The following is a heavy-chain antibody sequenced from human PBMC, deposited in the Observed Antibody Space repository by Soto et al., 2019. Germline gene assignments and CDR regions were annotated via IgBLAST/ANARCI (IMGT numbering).Heavy chain of an antibody. CDR2: INPSGGYT. CDR3: ARGGDVVLVTAPLDY. D-gene: IGHD2-21*02. CDR1: GYSFTNYF. J-gene: IGHJ4*02. Sequence: ASVKVSCKASGYSFTNYFMHWVRQAPGQGLEWMGFINPSGGYTSYAEKFQGRVTMTRDTSTSTVYMELSSLRSEDTAVYYCARGGDVVLVTAPLDYWGQGTLVTVSS. V-gene: IGHV1-46*03.